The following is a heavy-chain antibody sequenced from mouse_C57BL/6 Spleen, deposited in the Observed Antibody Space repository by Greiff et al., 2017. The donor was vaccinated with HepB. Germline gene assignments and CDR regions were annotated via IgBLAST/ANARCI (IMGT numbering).Heavy chain of an antibody. J-gene: IGHJ3*01. CDR2: INPSNGGT. D-gene: IGHD1-1*01. Sequence: VQLQQPGTELVKPGASVKLSCKASGYTFTSYWMHWVKQRPGQGLEWIGNINPSNGGTNYNEKFKSKATLTVDKSSSTAYMQLSSLTSDDSAVYYCARHLYYYGSSYVPFAYWGQGTLVTVSA. CDR1: GYTFTSYW. CDR3: ARHLYYYGSSYVPFAY. V-gene: IGHV1-53*01.